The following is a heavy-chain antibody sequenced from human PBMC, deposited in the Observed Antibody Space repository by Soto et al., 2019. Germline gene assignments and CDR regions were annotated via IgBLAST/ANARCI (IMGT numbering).Heavy chain of an antibody. V-gene: IGHV4-34*01. J-gene: IGHJ4*02. CDR3: ARDHSRGVATIGAAFDY. D-gene: IGHD5-12*01. Sequence: SETLSLTCAVYGGSFSDYYWTWIRQPPGKGLEWIGEINHSGSTNYNPSLKSRVTISVDTSKNQFSLNLISVTAADTAVYYCARDHSRGVATIGAAFDYWGQGTLVTVSS. CDR2: INHSGST. CDR1: GGSFSDYY.